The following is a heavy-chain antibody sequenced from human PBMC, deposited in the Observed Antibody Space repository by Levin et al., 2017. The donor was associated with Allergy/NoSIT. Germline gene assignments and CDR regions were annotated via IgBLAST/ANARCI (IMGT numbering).Heavy chain of an antibody. CDR1: GGTFSSYA. CDR3: AREYGDSARYDY. V-gene: IGHV1-69*01. CDR2: IIPIFGTA. J-gene: IGHJ4*02. D-gene: IGHD4-17*01. Sequence: KISCKASGGTFSSYAISWVRQAPGQGLEWMGGIIPIFGTANYAQKFQGRVTITADESTSTAYMELSSLRSEDTAVYYCAREYGDSARYDYWGQGTLVTVSS.